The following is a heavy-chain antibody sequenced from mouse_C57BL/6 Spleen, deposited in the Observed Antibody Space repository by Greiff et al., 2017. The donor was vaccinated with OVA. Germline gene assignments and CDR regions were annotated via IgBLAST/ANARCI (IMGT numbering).Heavy chain of an antibody. V-gene: IGHV6-6*01. CDR3: TRPYYYGSSYWYFDV. J-gene: IGHJ1*03. Sequence: EVHLVESGGGLVQPGGSMKLSCAASGFTFSDAWMDWVRQSPEKGLEWVAEIRNKANNHATYYAESVKGRFTISRDDSKSSVYLQMNSLRAEDTGIYYCTRPYYYGSSYWYFDVWGTGTTVTVSS. CDR2: IRNKANNHAT. CDR1: GFTFSDAW. D-gene: IGHD1-1*01.